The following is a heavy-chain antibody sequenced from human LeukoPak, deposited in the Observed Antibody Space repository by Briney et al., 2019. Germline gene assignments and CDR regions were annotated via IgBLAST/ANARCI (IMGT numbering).Heavy chain of an antibody. J-gene: IGHJ4*02. CDR1: GFTFSSYD. D-gene: IGHD6-13*01. V-gene: IGHV3-23*01. CDR2: ISGSGGST. Sequence: GGSLRLSCAASGFTFSSYDMHWVRQATGKGLEWVSAISGSGGSTYYADSEKGRFTISRDNSKNTLYLQMNSLRAEDTAVYYCAMYSSSHLAFDYWGQGTLVTVSS. CDR3: AMYSSSHLAFDY.